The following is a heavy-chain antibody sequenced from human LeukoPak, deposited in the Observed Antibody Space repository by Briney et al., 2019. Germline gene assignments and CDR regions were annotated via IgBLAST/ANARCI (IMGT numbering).Heavy chain of an antibody. CDR2: INSDGSST. Sequence: GGSLRLSCAASGFTFSSYWMHWVRQAPGKGLVWVSRINSDGSSTSYADSVKGRFTISRDNSKNTLYLRMNSLRAEDTAVYYCARGGSYLSAFDIWGQGTMVTVSS. CDR3: ARGGSYLSAFDI. CDR1: GFTFSSYW. D-gene: IGHD1-26*01. V-gene: IGHV3-74*01. J-gene: IGHJ3*02.